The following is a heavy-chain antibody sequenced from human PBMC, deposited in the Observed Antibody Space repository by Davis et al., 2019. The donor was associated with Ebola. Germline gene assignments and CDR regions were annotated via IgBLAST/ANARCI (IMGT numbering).Heavy chain of an antibody. J-gene: IGHJ4*02. Sequence: MPSETLSLTCTVSGGSISSSSYYWGWIRQPPGKGLEWIGSIYYSGSTYYNPSLRSRVTISVDMSKNHFSLNLTSVTAAETAVYYCARWRKRKTGIPGFDYWGQGTLLTVSS. CDR2: IYYSGST. CDR3: ARWRKRKTGIPGFDY. CDR1: GGSISSSSYY. V-gene: IGHV4-39*02. D-gene: IGHD3-10*01.